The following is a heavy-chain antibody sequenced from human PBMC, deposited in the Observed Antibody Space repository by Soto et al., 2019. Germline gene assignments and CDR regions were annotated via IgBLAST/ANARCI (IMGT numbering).Heavy chain of an antibody. Sequence: PSETLSLTCTVSGGSISSYYWSWIRQPPGKGLEWIGYIYYSGSTNYNPSLKSRVTISVDTSKNQFSLKLSSVTAADTAVYYCARGDFWDTYYFDYWGQGTLVTAPQ. V-gene: IGHV4-59*01. CDR2: IYYSGST. CDR1: GGSISSYY. D-gene: IGHD3-3*01. J-gene: IGHJ4*02. CDR3: ARGDFWDTYYFDY.